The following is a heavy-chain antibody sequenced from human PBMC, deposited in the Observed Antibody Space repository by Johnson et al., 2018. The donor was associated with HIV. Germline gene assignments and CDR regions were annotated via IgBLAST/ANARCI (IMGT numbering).Heavy chain of an antibody. CDR1: GFTFSSYA. D-gene: IGHD1-26*01. V-gene: IGHV3-30*04. Sequence: QVQLVESGGGVVQPGRSLRLSCAASGFTFSSYAMHWVRQAPGKGLEWVAVISYDGSNKYYADSVKGRFTISRDNSKNTLYLQMNSLRAEDTAVYYCASLIQWEPHAVDIWGQGTMVTVSS. CDR3: ASLIQWEPHAVDI. J-gene: IGHJ3*02. CDR2: ISYDGSNK.